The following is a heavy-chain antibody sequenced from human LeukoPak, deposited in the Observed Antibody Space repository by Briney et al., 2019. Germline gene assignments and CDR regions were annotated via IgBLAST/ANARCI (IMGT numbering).Heavy chain of an antibody. V-gene: IGHV1-2*02. CDR3: ARRGSGEGGAFDI. J-gene: IGHJ3*02. CDR1: GYTFTGYY. D-gene: IGHD3-10*01. CDR2: INPNSGGT. Sequence: VASVKVSCKASGYTFTGYYMHWVRQAPGQGLEWMGWINPNSGGTNYALKFQGRVTMTRDTSISTAYMELSRLRSDDTAVYYCARRGSGEGGAFDIWGQGTMVTVSS.